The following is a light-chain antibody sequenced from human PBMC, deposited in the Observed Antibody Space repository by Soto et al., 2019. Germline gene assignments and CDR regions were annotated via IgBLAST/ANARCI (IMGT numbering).Light chain of an antibody. Sequence: DIVMTQSPASLAVSLGERATLNCKSSQRVLYSSNNKNYLAWYQQKPGQPPKLLIYCASTRESGVPDRFSGSASGTDFTLTISSLQAEDVAVYYCQQYYSFPLTFGGGTKVEI. J-gene: IGKJ4*01. CDR2: CAS. V-gene: IGKV4-1*01. CDR3: QQYYSFPLT. CDR1: QRVLYSSNNKNY.